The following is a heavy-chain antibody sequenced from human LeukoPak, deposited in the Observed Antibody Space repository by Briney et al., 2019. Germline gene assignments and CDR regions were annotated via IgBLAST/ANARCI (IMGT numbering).Heavy chain of an antibody. Sequence: SETLSLTCTVSGGSISSYYWSWIRQPPGKGLEWIGYIYYSGSTNYNPSLKSRVTISVDTSKNQFSLKLSSVTAADTAVYYCARDYGSGSYYNFHDAFDIWGQRTMVTVSS. CDR2: IYYSGST. D-gene: IGHD3-10*01. V-gene: IGHV4-59*01. J-gene: IGHJ3*02. CDR1: GGSISSYY. CDR3: ARDYGSGSYYNFHDAFDI.